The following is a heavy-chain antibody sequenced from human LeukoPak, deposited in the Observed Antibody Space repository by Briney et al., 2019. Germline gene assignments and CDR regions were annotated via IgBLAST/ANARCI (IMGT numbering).Heavy chain of an antibody. CDR3: ARAPGSYGDYGPFDY. Sequence: SETLSLTCTVSGGPISSYYWSWIRQPAGKGLEWIGRIYTSGSTYYNPSLKSRVTISVDTSKNQFSLKLSSVTAADTAVYYCARAPGSYGDYGPFDYWGQGTLVTVSS. V-gene: IGHV4-4*07. D-gene: IGHD4-17*01. CDR2: IYTSGST. J-gene: IGHJ4*02. CDR1: GGPISSYY.